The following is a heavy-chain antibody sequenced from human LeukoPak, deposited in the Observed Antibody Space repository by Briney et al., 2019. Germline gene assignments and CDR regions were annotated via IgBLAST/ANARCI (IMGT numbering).Heavy chain of an antibody. D-gene: IGHD6-13*01. V-gene: IGHV4-59*01. CDR3: ARHTHSIARYYFDY. J-gene: IGHJ4*02. CDR1: GGSMSSYY. CDR2: IYSSEST. Sequence: PSETLSLTCTVSGGSMSSYYWSWVRQPPGKGLEWIGHIYSSESTNYNPSLKSRVTMSVDTSNNQFSLRLSPVTAADTAVYYCARHTHSIARYYFDYWGQGTLVTVSS.